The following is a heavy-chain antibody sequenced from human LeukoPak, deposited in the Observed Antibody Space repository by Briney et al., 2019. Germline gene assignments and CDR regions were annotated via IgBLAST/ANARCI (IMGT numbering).Heavy chain of an antibody. J-gene: IGHJ4*02. Sequence: GASVKVSCKASGYTFTSYYMHWVRQAPGQGLEWMGIINPSGGSTSYAQKFQGRVTMTRDTSTSTVYMELSSLRSEDTAVYYCAREYGYDSSGYESRHPHLFDYWGQGTLVTVSS. CDR2: INPSGGST. CDR3: AREYGYDSSGYESRHPHLFDY. CDR1: GYTFTSYY. D-gene: IGHD3-22*01. V-gene: IGHV1-46*01.